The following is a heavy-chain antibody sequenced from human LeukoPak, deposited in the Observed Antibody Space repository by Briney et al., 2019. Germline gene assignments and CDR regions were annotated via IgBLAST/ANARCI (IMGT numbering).Heavy chain of an antibody. J-gene: IGHJ4*02. Sequence: SGTLSLTCGVSGGSISGTNWWSWVRQPPGQGLEWIGEISLAGQTNYNPSLNGRVTMSLDKSSNQLSLHLTSVTAADAATYFCSRESGPFCPFGYWGQGTLVIVSS. D-gene: IGHD1-26*01. CDR1: GGSISGTNW. CDR2: ISLAGQT. V-gene: IGHV4-4*02. CDR3: SRESGPFCPFGY.